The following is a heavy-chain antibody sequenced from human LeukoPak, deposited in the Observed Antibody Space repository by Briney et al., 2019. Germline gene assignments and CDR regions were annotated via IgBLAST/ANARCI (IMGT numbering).Heavy chain of an antibody. CDR2: INPSGGST. CDR3: FVVVTATFDY. CDR1: GYTFTSYY. J-gene: IGHJ4*02. Sequence: GASVKVSCKASGYTFTSYYMHWVRQAPGQGLEWMGIINPSGGSTSYAQKFQGRVTMTRDVSTSTVYMELSSLRSEDTAVYYCFVVVTATFDYWGQGTLVTVSS. V-gene: IGHV1-46*01. D-gene: IGHD2-21*02.